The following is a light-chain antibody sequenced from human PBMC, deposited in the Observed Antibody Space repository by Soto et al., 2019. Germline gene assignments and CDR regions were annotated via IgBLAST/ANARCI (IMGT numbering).Light chain of an antibody. CDR2: KAS. V-gene: IGKV1-5*03. CDR3: QHYNSYSEA. J-gene: IGKJ1*01. CDR1: QTISSW. Sequence: DIQITQSPSTLSGPVGDTVTITCRASQTISSWLAWYQQKPGKAPKLLIYKASTLKSGVPSRFSGSGSGTEFTLTISSLQPDDFAAYYCQHYNSYSEAFGQGTKVDIK.